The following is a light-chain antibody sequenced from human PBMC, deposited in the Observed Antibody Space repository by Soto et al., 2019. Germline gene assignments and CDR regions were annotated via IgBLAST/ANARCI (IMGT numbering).Light chain of an antibody. V-gene: IGKV3-20*01. CDR3: QQCGSSPKT. CDR2: DAS. CDR1: QSVSSSY. Sequence: EIVLTQSPGTLSLSPGERATLSCRASQSVSSSYLVWYQQKPGQAPRLLIYDASSRATAIPDRFSGSGSGTDFTLTITRLEPEDFAVHYCQQCGSSPKTFGQGTKVEIK. J-gene: IGKJ1*01.